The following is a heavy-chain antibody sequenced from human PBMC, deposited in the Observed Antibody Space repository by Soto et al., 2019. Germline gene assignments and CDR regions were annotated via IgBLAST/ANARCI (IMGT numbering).Heavy chain of an antibody. J-gene: IGHJ4*02. CDR3: ARSSVTPPTLFDY. D-gene: IGHD2-21*02. CDR1: GYSISSGYY. V-gene: IGHV4-38-2*01. Sequence: SETLSLTCAVSGYSISSGYYWGWIRQPPGKGLEWIGSIYHSGSTYYNPSLKSRVTISVDTSKNQFSLKLSSVTAADTAVYYCARSSVTPPTLFDYWGQGTLVTVPQ. CDR2: IYHSGST.